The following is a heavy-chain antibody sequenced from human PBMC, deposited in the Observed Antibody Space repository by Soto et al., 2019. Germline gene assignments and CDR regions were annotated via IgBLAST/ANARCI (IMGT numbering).Heavy chain of an antibody. CDR2: IIHTPGTA. CDR1: GGTFGSYA. V-gene: IGHV1-69*06. D-gene: IGHD2-2*01. J-gene: IGHJ6*02. Sequence: QVQLVQSGAEVKKPGSSVKVSCKASGGTFGSYAISWVRQAPGQGLEWMGGIIHTPGTANYAQKYQGRVPIAADKSTSTASMELSSLRSEDKAVYYCARSQGSSTSLEIYYYYYFGMDVWGQGTTVTVSS. CDR3: ARSQGSSTSLEIYYYYYFGMDV.